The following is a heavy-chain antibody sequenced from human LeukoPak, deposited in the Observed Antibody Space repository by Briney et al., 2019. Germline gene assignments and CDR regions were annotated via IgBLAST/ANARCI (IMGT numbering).Heavy chain of an antibody. V-gene: IGHV3-74*01. CDR2: INEDATTI. CDR3: VRDLVFVWTPGDDFDF. CDR1: GFAFSAYW. J-gene: IGHJ4*02. D-gene: IGHD3-16*01. Sequence: GSLRLSCAASGFAFSAYWMHWVRQAPGKGLEWVSRINEDATTISYADSVKGRFIISRDNSKKSLYLQMNNVRAEDTAVYYCVRDLVFVWTPGDDFDFWGQGTLVTVSS.